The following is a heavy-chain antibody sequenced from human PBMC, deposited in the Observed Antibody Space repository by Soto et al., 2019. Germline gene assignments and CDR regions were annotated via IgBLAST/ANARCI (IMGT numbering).Heavy chain of an antibody. CDR1: AGSISSYY. Sequence: SETLSLTCTVSAGSISSYYWSWIRQPPGKGLEWIGYIHYSGNTNYNPSLKSRVTISVDTSKNQFSLNLSSVTAADTALYYCARGTYYYGSGNIYFDSWGQGTLVTVSS. CDR3: ARGTYYYGSGNIYFDS. V-gene: IGHV4-59*01. J-gene: IGHJ4*02. D-gene: IGHD3-10*01. CDR2: IHYSGNT.